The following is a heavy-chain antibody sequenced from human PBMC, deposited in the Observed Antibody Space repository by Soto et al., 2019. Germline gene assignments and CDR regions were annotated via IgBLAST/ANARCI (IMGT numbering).Heavy chain of an antibody. J-gene: IGHJ3*02. CDR3: ATSHYYDTRDAFDI. D-gene: IGHD3-22*01. V-gene: IGHV4-39*01. CDR2: IYYSGST. CDR1: GGSISSSSYY. Sequence: SETLSLTCTVSGGSISSSSYYWGWIRQPPGKGLEWIGSIYYSGSTYYNPSLKSRVTISVDTSKNQFSLKLSSVTAADTAVYYCATSHYYDTRDAFDIWGQGTMVTVSS.